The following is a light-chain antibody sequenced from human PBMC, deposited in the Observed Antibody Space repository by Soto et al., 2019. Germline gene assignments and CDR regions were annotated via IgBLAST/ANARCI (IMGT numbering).Light chain of an antibody. J-gene: IGLJ2*01. CDR3: SSYIGSSTVV. Sequence: QSALTQPASVSGSPRQSITISCTGTSSDIGGYNYVSWYQQHPGKAPKLIIYDVSNRPSGVSNRFSGSKSGNTASLTISGLQAEDEADYYCSSYIGSSTVVFGGGTKLTVL. CDR2: DVS. CDR1: SSDIGGYNY. V-gene: IGLV2-14*01.